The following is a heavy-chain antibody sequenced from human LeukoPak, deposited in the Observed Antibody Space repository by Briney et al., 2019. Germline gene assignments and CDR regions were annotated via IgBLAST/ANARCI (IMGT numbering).Heavy chain of an antibody. V-gene: IGHV4-59*01. Sequence: SETLSLTCTVSGDSISRNSWSWIRQPPGKGLEWIGCLSYTGKTDYNPSLTSRVTISVDTSKNQVSLKLRSVTAADTAVYYCSEGYFEPFDHWGQGTLVTVSS. CDR3: SEGYFEPFDH. CDR1: GDSISRNS. D-gene: IGHD2/OR15-2a*01. CDR2: LSYTGKT. J-gene: IGHJ4*02.